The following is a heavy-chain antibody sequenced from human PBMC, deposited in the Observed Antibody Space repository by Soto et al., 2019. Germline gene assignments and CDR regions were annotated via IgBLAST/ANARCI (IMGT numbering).Heavy chain of an antibody. V-gene: IGHV3-21*01. CDR2: IRGFSPYT. Sequence: LRLSCVASGFTFRTYTMNWVRQAPGKGLEWVSGIRGFSPYTFYAESVKGRFTISRDNAKNSLYLQMNSLGVEDTAVYYCARDRGYDAHDYYYNAMDVWGQGTTVTVSS. D-gene: IGHD2-15*01. CDR3: ARDRGYDAHDYYYNAMDV. CDR1: GFTFRTYT. J-gene: IGHJ6*02.